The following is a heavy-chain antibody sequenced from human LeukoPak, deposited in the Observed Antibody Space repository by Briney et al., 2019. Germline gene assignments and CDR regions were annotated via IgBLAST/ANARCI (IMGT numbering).Heavy chain of an antibody. J-gene: IGHJ4*02. V-gene: IGHV4-39*01. CDR3: ARDRSSYFDY. CDR2: IYYSGST. D-gene: IGHD1-14*01. CDR1: GGSISSNNYY. Sequence: PSETLSLTCTVSGGSISSNNYYWGWIRQLPGKGLEWIGSIYYSGSTYYNPSLKSRVTISVDTSKNQFALKLSSVTAADTAVYYCARDRSSYFDYWGQGTLVTVSS.